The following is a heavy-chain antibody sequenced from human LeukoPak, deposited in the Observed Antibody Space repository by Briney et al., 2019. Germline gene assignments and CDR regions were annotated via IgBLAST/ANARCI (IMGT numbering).Heavy chain of an antibody. CDR1: GYTFTSYD. CDR3: ARASTGHFDY. V-gene: IGHV1-8*01. Sequence: ASVKVSCKASGYTFTSYDINWVRQATGQGLERMGWMNPNSGNTGYAQRFQGRATMTRNTSISTAYMELSSLRSEDTAVYYCARASTGHFDYWGQGTLVTVSS. CDR2: MNPNSGNT. J-gene: IGHJ4*02.